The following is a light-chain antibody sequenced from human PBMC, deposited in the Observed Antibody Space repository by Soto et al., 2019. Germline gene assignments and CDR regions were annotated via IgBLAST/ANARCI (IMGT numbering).Light chain of an antibody. Sequence: QSVLTQPASVSGSPGQSITISCTGTSGDIGRYDYVSWYQQHPGKAPKLMIFDVTNRPSGVSNRFSASKSGNTASLTISWLQAEDEADYYCTSYTISSTLVFGGGTKVTVL. V-gene: IGLV2-14*03. CDR1: SGDIGRYDY. CDR3: TSYTISSTLV. J-gene: IGLJ3*02. CDR2: DVT.